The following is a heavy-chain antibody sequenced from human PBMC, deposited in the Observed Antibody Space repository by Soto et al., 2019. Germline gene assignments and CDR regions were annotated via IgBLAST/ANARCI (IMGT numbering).Heavy chain of an antibody. D-gene: IGHD3-22*01. CDR2: ISAYNGNT. CDR3: AREWGYDSSGYYDY. CDR1: GYTFTSYG. Sequence: GASVKVSCKASGYTFTSYGISWVRQAPGQGLEWMGWISAYNGNTNYAQKLQGRVTMTTDTSTSTAYMELRSLRSDDTAVYYCAREWGYDSSGYYDYWGQGTLVTVSS. J-gene: IGHJ4*02. V-gene: IGHV1-18*01.